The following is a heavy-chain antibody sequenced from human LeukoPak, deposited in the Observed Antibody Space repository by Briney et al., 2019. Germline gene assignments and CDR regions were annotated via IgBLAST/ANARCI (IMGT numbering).Heavy chain of an antibody. J-gene: IGHJ4*02. V-gene: IGHV3-33*03. D-gene: IGHD2-2*01. CDR3: AKAHPPIVVVPAAMVAFDY. CDR2: IWYDGSNK. Sequence: GGSLRLSCAASGFTFSSYGMHWVRQAPGKGLEWVAVIWYDGSNKYYADSVKGRFTISRDNAKNTLYLQMNSLRAEDTAVYYCAKAHPPIVVVPAAMVAFDYWGQGTLVTVSS. CDR1: GFTFSSYG.